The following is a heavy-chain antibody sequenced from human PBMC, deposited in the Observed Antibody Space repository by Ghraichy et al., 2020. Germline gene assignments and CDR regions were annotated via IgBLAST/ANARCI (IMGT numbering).Heavy chain of an antibody. V-gene: IGHV3-53*01. J-gene: IGHJ4*02. CDR1: GFTVSSNY. CDR2: IYTGGNT. CDR3: AGGESGSGWYDGTNY. Sequence: LSLTCAASGFTVSSNYMSWVRQAPGKGLEWVSLIYTGGNTHHADSVRGRFTISRDNSKNTLYLQMNSLRAEDTAVYYCAGGESGSGWYDGTNYWGQGTLVTVSS. D-gene: IGHD6-19*01.